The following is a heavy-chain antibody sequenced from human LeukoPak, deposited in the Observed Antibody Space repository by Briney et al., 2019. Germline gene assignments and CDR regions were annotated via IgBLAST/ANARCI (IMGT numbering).Heavy chain of an antibody. D-gene: IGHD6-13*01. CDR2: INHSGST. Sequence: PSETLSLTCAVYGGSFSGYYWSWIRQPPGKGLEWIGEINHSGSTNYIPSLKSRVTISVDTSKNQFSLKLSSVTAADTAVYYCARSNWYSSSWIDYWGQGTLVTVSS. CDR3: ARSNWYSSSWIDY. CDR1: GGSFSGYY. J-gene: IGHJ4*02. V-gene: IGHV4-34*01.